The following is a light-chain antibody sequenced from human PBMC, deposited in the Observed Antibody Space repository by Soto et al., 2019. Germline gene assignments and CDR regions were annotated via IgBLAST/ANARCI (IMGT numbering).Light chain of an antibody. Sequence: QSVLTQPPSVSGAPGQRVTISCTGSSSNIGAGYDVHWYHQLPGTSPKVLIYGNSNRPSGVPDRFSGSKSGTSASLAITGLQAEDEADYYCQSYDSSLSGYVFGTGTKGTVL. V-gene: IGLV1-40*01. CDR3: QSYDSSLSGYV. CDR2: GNS. J-gene: IGLJ1*01. CDR1: SSNIGAGYD.